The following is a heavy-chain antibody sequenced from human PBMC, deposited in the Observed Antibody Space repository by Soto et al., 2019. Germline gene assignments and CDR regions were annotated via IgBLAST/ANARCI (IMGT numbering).Heavy chain of an antibody. CDR1: GGTFSSYI. D-gene: IGHD3-22*01. CDR2: VIPLFNTS. Sequence: QVQLVQSGAEVKKPGSSVKVSCKASGGTFSSYIIAWVRQAPGQGFEWMGGVIPLFNTSNYARKFQGRVTITADESTSTAYRELSSLTSDDTAVFYCAVGDHYYDSSGYYFDYWGQGTLVTVSS. J-gene: IGHJ4*02. V-gene: IGHV1-69*01. CDR3: AVGDHYYDSSGYYFDY.